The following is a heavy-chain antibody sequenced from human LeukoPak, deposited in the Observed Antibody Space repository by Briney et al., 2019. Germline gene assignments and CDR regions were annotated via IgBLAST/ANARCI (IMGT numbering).Heavy chain of an antibody. J-gene: IGHJ4*02. CDR2: ISAYNGNT. V-gene: IGHV1-18*01. Sequence: ASVKVSCKASGYTFTSYGISWVRQAPGQGLEWMGWISAYNGNTNYAQKLQDRVTMTTDISTSTAYMELRSLRSDDTAVYYCARSDYYDSSGYYLSFDYWGQGTLVTVSS. CDR3: ARSDYYDSSGYYLSFDY. CDR1: GYTFTSYG. D-gene: IGHD3-22*01.